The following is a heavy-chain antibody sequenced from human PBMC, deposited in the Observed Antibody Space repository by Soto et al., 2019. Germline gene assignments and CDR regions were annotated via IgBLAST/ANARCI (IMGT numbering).Heavy chain of an antibody. V-gene: IGHV4-39*01. CDR3: ARQGYSSGWYYFDY. D-gene: IGHD6-19*01. J-gene: IGHJ4*02. CDR2: IYYSGST. CDR1: GGSISSSSYY. Sequence: SETLSLTCTVSGGSISSSSYYWGWIRQPPGKGLEWIGGIYYSGSTYYNPSLKSRVTISVDTSKNQFSLKLSSVTAADTAVYYCARQGYSSGWYYFDYWGQGTLVTVSS.